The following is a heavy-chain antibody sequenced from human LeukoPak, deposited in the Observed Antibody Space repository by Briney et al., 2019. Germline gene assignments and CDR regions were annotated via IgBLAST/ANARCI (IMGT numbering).Heavy chain of an antibody. J-gene: IGHJ4*02. Sequence: ASVKVSCKASGYTFTNYYMHWVRQAPGQGPEWMGIIIPSGGNTNYAQKFQGRVTMTRDTSTSTVYLELSSLRSEDTAVYYCGREFSGGLFDYWGQGTLATVSS. D-gene: IGHD3-10*01. CDR3: GREFSGGLFDY. V-gene: IGHV1-46*01. CDR2: IIPSGGNT. CDR1: GYTFTNYY.